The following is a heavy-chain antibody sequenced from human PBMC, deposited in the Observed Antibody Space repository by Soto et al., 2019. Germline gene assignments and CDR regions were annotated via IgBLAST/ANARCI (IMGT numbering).Heavy chain of an antibody. Sequence: TSETLSLTCAVYGGSFSGYYWSWIRQPPGKGLEWIGEINHSGSTNYNPSLKSRVTISVDTSKNQFSLKLSSVTAADTAVYYCARGENLNNYYDSSGHDYWGQGTLVTVSS. V-gene: IGHV4-34*01. CDR3: ARGENLNNYYDSSGHDY. J-gene: IGHJ4*02. D-gene: IGHD3-22*01. CDR1: GGSFSGYY. CDR2: INHSGST.